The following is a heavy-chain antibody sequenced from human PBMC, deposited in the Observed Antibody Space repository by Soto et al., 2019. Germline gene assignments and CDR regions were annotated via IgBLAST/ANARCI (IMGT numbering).Heavy chain of an antibody. J-gene: IGHJ4*02. CDR1: GGTFSSYT. CDR2: INPILGST. D-gene: IGHD3-22*01. Sequence: SVKVSCKASGGTFSSYTISWVRQAPGQGLDWMGRINPILGSTNYAQKFQGRVTMTGDKSMSTAYMELSSLRSDDTAVYYCARDYFPISSGYYFFHYSDQGSLVAVSS. CDR3: ARDYFPISSGYYFFHY. V-gene: IGHV1-69*08.